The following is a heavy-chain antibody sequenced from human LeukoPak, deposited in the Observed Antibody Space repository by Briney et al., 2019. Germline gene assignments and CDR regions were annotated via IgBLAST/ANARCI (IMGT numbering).Heavy chain of an antibody. CDR2: IYPGDSDT. V-gene: IGHV5-51*01. CDR3: ARVDMAWFGDLSGLDY. J-gene: IGHJ4*02. D-gene: IGHD3-10*01. Sequence: GESLKISCKGSGYSFTSYWIGWVRQMPGKGLEWMGIIYPGDSDTRYSPSFQGQVTISADKSISTAYLQWSSLKASDTAMYYCARVDMAWFGDLSGLDYWGQGTLVTVSS. CDR1: GYSFTSYW.